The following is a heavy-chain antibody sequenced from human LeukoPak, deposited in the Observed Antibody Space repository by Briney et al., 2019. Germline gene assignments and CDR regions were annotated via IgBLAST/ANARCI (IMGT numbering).Heavy chain of an antibody. CDR2: TYYRSKWYN. J-gene: IGHJ4*02. CDR3: ARSRTYYYDSSGYYPPDY. D-gene: IGHD3-22*01. Sequence: SQTLSLTCAISGDSVSSNSAAWNWIRQSPSRGLEWLGRTYYRSKWYNDYAVSVKSRITINPDTSKNQFSLQLNSVTPEDTAVYYCARSRTYYYDSSGYYPPDYWGQGTLVTVSS. CDR1: GDSVSSNSAA. V-gene: IGHV6-1*01.